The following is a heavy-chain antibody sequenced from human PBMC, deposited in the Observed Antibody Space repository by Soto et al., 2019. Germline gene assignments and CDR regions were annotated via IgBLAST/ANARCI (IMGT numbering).Heavy chain of an antibody. J-gene: IGHJ6*03. Sequence: ASVKVSCKASGYTFTSYDINWVRQATGQGLEWMGWMNPNSGNTGYAQKFQGRVTMTRDTSISTAYMELSSLRSEDTALYYCARGPTGATGHYMDVWGKGTTVTVSS. D-gene: IGHD1-1*01. CDR3: ARGPTGATGHYMDV. CDR1: GYTFTSYD. CDR2: MNPNSGNT. V-gene: IGHV1-8*01.